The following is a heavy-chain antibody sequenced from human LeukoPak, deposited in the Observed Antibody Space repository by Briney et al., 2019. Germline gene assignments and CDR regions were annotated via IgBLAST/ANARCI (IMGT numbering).Heavy chain of an antibody. CDR2: ISSSGSTI. V-gene: IGHV3-11*01. CDR1: GGSISSHY. CDR3: ARFAGIAARPGHFDY. J-gene: IGHJ4*02. D-gene: IGHD6-6*01. Sequence: LSLTCTVSGGSISSHYWSWIRQPPGKGLEWVSYISSSGSTIYYADSVKGRFTISRDNAKNSLYLQMNSLRAEDTAVYYCARFAGIAARPGHFDYWGQGTLVTVSS.